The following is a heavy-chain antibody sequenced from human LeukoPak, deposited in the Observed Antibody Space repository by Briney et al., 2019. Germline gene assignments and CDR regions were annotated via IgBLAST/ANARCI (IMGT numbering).Heavy chain of an antibody. V-gene: IGHV3-7*01. CDR1: GFTFSSYW. CDR2: IKQDGSEE. Sequence: GGSLRLSCAASGFTFSSYWMSWVRQAPGKGLEWVANIKQDGSEEYYVDSVKGRFTISRDNAKNSLYLQMNSLRAEDTAVYYCAREVLDIVVVPAASFDPWGQGTLVTVSS. D-gene: IGHD2-2*03. J-gene: IGHJ5*02. CDR3: AREVLDIVVVPAASFDP.